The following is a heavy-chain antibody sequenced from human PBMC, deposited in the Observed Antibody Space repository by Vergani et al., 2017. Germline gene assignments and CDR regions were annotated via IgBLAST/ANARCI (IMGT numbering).Heavy chain of an antibody. CDR2: RYYRGST. V-gene: IGHV4-39*01. J-gene: IGHJ4*02. CDR1: GGSIRTSTYY. CDR3: ARHSVPVVPAALLFDF. D-gene: IGHD2-2*02. Sequence: QLQLQESGPRLVKPAETLSLTCTVSGGSIRTSTYYWGWIRQPPGKGLEWIGSRYYRGSTFYNPSLKRGVTISEDTSKNKFSLKLSSVTAADTAVYYCARHSVPVVPAALLFDFWGQGTLVTVSS.